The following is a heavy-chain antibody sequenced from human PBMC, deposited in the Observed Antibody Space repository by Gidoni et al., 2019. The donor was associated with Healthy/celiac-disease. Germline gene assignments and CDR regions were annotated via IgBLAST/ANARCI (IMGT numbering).Heavy chain of an antibody. J-gene: IGHJ5*02. CDR1: GYIFTSYA. V-gene: IGHV1-3*01. CDR2: INAGNGNT. Sequence: QVQLVQSGAEVKKPGASVKASCKASGYIFTSYAMHLVRQAPGQRLEWRGWINAGNGNTKYSQKCQGRVTITRDTSASTAYMELSSLRSEDTAVYYCASSIVVVPAAMFSFDPWGQGTLVTVSS. CDR3: ASSIVVVPAAMFSFDP. D-gene: IGHD2-2*01.